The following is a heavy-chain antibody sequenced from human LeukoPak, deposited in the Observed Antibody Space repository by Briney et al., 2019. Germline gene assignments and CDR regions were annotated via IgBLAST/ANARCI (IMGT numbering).Heavy chain of an antibody. V-gene: IGHV3-33*01. CDR1: GFTFSSYA. Sequence: GRSLRLSCAASGFTFSSYAMHWVRQAPGKGLEWVAVIWHDGSNQTYTDSVKGRFTISRDNSKNTLDLHMNSLRAEDTAVYYCARDRGPGGLAGTYYWGLGTLVTVSS. J-gene: IGHJ4*02. CDR3: ARDRGPGGLAGTYY. CDR2: IWHDGSNQ. D-gene: IGHD6-19*01.